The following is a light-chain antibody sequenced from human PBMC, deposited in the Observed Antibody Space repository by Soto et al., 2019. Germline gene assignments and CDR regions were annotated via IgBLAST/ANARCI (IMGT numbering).Light chain of an antibody. CDR2: EVS. Sequence: QSVLTQPASVAGSPGQSLTISCTGTSSDIGAYKYVSWYQHHPGKSPRLLIYEVSNRPSGVSNRFSASKSGNTASLTISGLQAEDEADYYCCSYRSSSTLVFGGGTKVTVL. J-gene: IGLJ2*01. V-gene: IGLV2-14*01. CDR1: SSDIGAYKY. CDR3: CSYRSSSTLV.